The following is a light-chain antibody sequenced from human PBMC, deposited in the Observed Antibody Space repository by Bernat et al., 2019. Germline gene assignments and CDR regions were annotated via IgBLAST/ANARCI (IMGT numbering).Light chain of an antibody. CDR1: QSVSTY. Sequence: EIVLTQSPATLSLSPGERVTLSCRASQSVSTYLAWYQQKPGQAPRLLIYDASNRATGIPARFSGSGSGTDFTLTLSSLEPEDFAVYYCQHRSSWPLTFGGGTKVEIK. V-gene: IGKV3-11*01. CDR2: DAS. J-gene: IGKJ4*01. CDR3: QHRSSWPLT.